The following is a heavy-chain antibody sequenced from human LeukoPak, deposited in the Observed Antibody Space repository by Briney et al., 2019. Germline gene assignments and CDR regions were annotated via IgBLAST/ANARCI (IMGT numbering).Heavy chain of an antibody. D-gene: IGHD2-8*01. Sequence: GGSLRLSCAASGFTFSSYGMHWVRQAPGKGLEWVAVIWYDGSNKYYADSVKGRFTISRDNSKNTLYLQMNSLRAEDTAVYYCARTPYCTNGICYRLYFDYWGQGTLVTVSS. CDR3: ARTPYCTNGICYRLYFDY. CDR2: IWYDGSNK. CDR1: GFTFSSYG. J-gene: IGHJ4*02. V-gene: IGHV3-33*01.